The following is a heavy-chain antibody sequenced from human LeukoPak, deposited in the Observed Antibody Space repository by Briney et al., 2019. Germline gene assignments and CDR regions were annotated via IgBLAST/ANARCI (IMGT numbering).Heavy chain of an antibody. CDR1: GDSVSSNSAG. Sequence: PSQTLSLTCAISGDSVSSNSAGWNWVRQSPSSCLEWLGRTYYRSKWYYEYAVSVKGRITINPDTSKNQFSLLLNSMTLEDTAVYYCASGKQWIDYWGQGTLVTVSS. D-gene: IGHD6-19*01. V-gene: IGHV6-1*01. CDR3: ASGKQWIDY. CDR2: TYYRSKWYY. J-gene: IGHJ4*02.